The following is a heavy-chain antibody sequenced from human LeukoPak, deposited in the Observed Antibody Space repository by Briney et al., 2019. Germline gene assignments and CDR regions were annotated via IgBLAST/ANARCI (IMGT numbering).Heavy chain of an antibody. Sequence: NPSETLSLTSTDPGGSISTYYRSWIRQPARKGLEWIGRIYTSGSTNYNTPLKSRATMSVDTYKNQFSLKLSSVTAADTAVYYCARPQGGWSSYAFDIWGQGTMGTVSS. D-gene: IGHD6-19*01. CDR1: GGSISTYY. CDR3: ARPQGGWSSYAFDI. CDR2: IYTSGST. J-gene: IGHJ3*02. V-gene: IGHV4-4*07.